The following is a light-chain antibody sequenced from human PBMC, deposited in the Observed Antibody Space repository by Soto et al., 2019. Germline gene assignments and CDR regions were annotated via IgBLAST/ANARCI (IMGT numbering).Light chain of an antibody. J-gene: IGKJ3*01. CDR3: QPSYSSPFT. CDR1: QSISSY. Sequence: DIQMTQSPSSLSASVGDRVTITCRASQSISSYLNWYQQKPGKAPKLLIYAASSLQSGVPSRFSGSGSGTHFPLTISSLPPEDFATYYCQPSYSSPFTFGPGTKVDIK. CDR2: AAS. V-gene: IGKV1-39*01.